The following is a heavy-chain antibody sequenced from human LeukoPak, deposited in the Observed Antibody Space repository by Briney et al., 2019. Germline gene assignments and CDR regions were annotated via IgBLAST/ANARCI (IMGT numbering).Heavy chain of an antibody. V-gene: IGHV3-74*01. CDR2: VNTVGSNT. CDR1: GFTFNSYW. J-gene: IGHJ4*02. Sequence: GGSLRLSCAASGFTFNSYWMHWVRHAPGKGLVWVSRVNTVGSNTIYADSVKGRFTISRDNAKNTVYLQVNSLRVEDTAMYYCGRSYSGSHYVGYWGQGTLVTVSP. D-gene: IGHD1-26*01. CDR3: GRSYSGSHYVGY.